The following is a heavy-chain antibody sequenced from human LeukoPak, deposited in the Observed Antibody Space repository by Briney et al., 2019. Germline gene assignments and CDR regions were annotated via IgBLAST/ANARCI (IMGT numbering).Heavy chain of an antibody. CDR2: ISGSGGST. V-gene: IGHV3-23*01. D-gene: IGHD6-19*01. CDR1: GFTFSSYA. Sequence: TGGSLRLSCAASGFTFSSYAMSWVRQAPGKGLEWVSAISGSGGSTYYADSVKGRFTISRDNSKNTLYLQMNSLRAEDTAVYYCAKDGSGWYVSYFGYWGQGTLVTVSS. J-gene: IGHJ4*02. CDR3: AKDGSGWYVSYFGY.